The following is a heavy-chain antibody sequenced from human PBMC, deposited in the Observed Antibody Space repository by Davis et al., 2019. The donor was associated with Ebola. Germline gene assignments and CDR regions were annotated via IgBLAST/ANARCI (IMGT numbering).Heavy chain of an antibody. J-gene: IGHJ4*02. V-gene: IGHV3-21*01. D-gene: IGHD3-16*01. CDR1: GFSFSNYN. CDR2: ISSSSYM. Sequence: GESLKISCAASGFSFSNYNMNWVRQAPGKGLEWVSSISSSSYMYYADSVKGRFTISRDNAKSSLYLQMNSLGAEDTALYYCARWPSRKGAFDYWGQGTLVTVSS. CDR3: ARWPSRKGAFDY.